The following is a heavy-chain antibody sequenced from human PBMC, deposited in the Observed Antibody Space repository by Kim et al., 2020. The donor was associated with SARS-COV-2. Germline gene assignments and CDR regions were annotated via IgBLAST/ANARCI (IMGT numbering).Heavy chain of an antibody. J-gene: IGHJ6*02. CDR1: GFTFSSYS. CDR2: ISSSSSYI. D-gene: IGHD1-26*01. Sequence: GGSLRLSCAASGFTFSSYSMNWVRQAPGKGLEWVSSISSSSSYIYYADSVKGRFTISRDNAKNSLYLQMNSLRAEDTAVYYCARPAPGTSGSYQLYYYYGMDVWGQGTTVTVSS. CDR3: ARPAPGTSGSYQLYYYYGMDV. V-gene: IGHV3-21*04.